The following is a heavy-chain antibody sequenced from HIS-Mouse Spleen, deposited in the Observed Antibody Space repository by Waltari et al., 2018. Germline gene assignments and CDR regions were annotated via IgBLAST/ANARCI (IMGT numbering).Heavy chain of an antibody. D-gene: IGHD6-13*01. V-gene: IGHV4-39*07. CDR2: IYYSGST. J-gene: IGHJ2*01. CDR1: VGSISSRSYY. Sequence: QLQLQESGPGLVTPSETLSLTCTVPVGSISSRSYYWGWSRQPPGKGLEWIGSIYYSGSTYYNPSLKSRVTISVDTSKNQFSLKLSSVTAADTAVYYCAREIPYSSSWYDWYFDLWGRGTLVTVSS. CDR3: AREIPYSSSWYDWYFDL.